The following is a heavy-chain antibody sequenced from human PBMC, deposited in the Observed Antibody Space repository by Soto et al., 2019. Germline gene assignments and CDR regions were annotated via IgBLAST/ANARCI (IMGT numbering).Heavy chain of an antibody. Sequence: PGGSLRLSCAASGFTFSSYGMHWVRQAPGKGLEWVAVIWYDGSNKYYADSVKGRFTISRDNSKNTLYLQMNSLRAEDTAVYYCARDRSIVAFDYWGQGTLVTVSS. CDR3: ARDRSIVAFDY. J-gene: IGHJ4*02. V-gene: IGHV3-33*01. D-gene: IGHD5-12*01. CDR2: IWYDGSNK. CDR1: GFTFSSYG.